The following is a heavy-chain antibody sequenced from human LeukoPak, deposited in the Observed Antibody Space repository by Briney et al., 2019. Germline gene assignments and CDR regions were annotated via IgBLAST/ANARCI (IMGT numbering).Heavy chain of an antibody. J-gene: IGHJ6*02. CDR2: FDPEDGET. CDR3: ATRPLNYDILTGYYYYYGMDV. V-gene: IGHV1-24*01. CDR1: GYTLTELS. Sequence: EASVKVSCKVSGYTLTELSMHWVRQAPGKGLEWMGGFDPEDGETIYAQKFQGRVTMTEDTSTDTAYVELSSLRSEDTAVYYCATRPLNYDILTGYYYYYGMDVWGQGTTVTVSS. D-gene: IGHD3-9*01.